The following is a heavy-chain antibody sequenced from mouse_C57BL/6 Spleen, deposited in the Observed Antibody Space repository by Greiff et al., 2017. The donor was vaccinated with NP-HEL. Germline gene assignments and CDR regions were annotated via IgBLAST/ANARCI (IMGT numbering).Heavy chain of an antibody. CDR1: GYAFSSSW. V-gene: IGHV1-82*01. CDR2: IYPGDGAT. Sequence: VQLQESGPELVKPGASVKISCKASGYAFSSSWMNWVKQRPGKGLEWIGRIYPGDGATNYNGKFKGKATLTADKSSSTAYMQLSSLTSEDSAVYFCARGGFAYWGQGTLVTVSA. J-gene: IGHJ3*01. CDR3: ARGGFAY.